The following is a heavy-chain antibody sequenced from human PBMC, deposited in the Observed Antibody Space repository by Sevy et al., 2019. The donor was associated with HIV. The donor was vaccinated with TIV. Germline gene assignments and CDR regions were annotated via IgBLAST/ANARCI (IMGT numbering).Heavy chain of an antibody. CDR2: ISYDGRNTK. J-gene: IGHJ4*02. D-gene: IGHD3-16*01. CDR3: ARDRGEILSSAFDY. V-gene: IGHV3-30*04. CDR1: AFTFSSYA. Sequence: GGSLRLSCAASAFTFSSYAMHWVRQAPGKGLEWVAVISYDGRNTKYKADSVKGRFTISRDNSKNTLYLQMNSLRAEDTAIYYCARDRGEILSSAFDYWGQRTLVTVSS.